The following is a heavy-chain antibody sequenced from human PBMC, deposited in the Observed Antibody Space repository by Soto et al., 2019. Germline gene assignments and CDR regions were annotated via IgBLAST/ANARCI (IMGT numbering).Heavy chain of an antibody. Sequence: SETLSLTCAVDGGSFSGYYCXWIRQPPGKGLEWIGEINHSGSTNYNPSLKSRVTISVDTSKNQFSLKLSSVTAADTAVYYCARDRYYRYCSSTSCRILFDYWGQGTLVTVSS. CDR3: ARDRYYRYCSSTSCRILFDY. D-gene: IGHD2-2*01. V-gene: IGHV4-34*01. CDR2: INHSGST. J-gene: IGHJ4*02. CDR1: GGSFSGYY.